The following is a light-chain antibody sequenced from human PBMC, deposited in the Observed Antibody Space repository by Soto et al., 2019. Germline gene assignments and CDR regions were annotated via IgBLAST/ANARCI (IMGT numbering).Light chain of an antibody. CDR1: SSDVGGYIY. Sequence: YAVTQPASLSVSPVQSITISCTGTSSDVGGYIYVSWYQQHPGKAPKLMIYDVTSRPSGVSYRFSGSKSGNTASLTISGLQAEDEADYYCSSYTTSSSYVFGTGTKV. V-gene: IGLV2-14*01. J-gene: IGLJ1*01. CDR3: SSYTTSSSYV. CDR2: DVT.